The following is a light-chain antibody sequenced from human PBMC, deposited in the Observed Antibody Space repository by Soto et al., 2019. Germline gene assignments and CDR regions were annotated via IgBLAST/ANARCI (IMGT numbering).Light chain of an antibody. J-gene: IGKJ1*01. CDR3: QQYSSYWT. CDR1: QSISSY. V-gene: IGKV1-5*01. Sequence: DIQMTQSPSSLSASVGARVTITCRASQSISSYLNWYQQKPGKAPKLLIYAASSLESGVPSRFSGSGSGTEFTLTISSLQPDDFATYYCQQYSSYWTFAQGTKVDI. CDR2: AAS.